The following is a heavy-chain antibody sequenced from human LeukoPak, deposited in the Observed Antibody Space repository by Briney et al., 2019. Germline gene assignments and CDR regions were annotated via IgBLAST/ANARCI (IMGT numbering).Heavy chain of an antibody. D-gene: IGHD3-3*01. Sequence: GGSLRLSCAASGFTFSSYAMHWVRQAPGKGLEWVAVISYDGSNKYYADSVKGRFTISRDNSKNTLYQQMNSLRAEDTAVYYCARSPVTTQFDYWGQGTLVTVSS. V-gene: IGHV3-30*04. CDR1: GFTFSSYA. CDR2: ISYDGSNK. J-gene: IGHJ4*02. CDR3: ARSPVTTQFDY.